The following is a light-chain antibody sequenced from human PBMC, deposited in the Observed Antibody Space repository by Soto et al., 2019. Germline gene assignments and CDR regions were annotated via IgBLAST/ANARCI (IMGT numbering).Light chain of an antibody. CDR2: GSS. Sequence: EIVMTQAPVTLSVSPGERATLSCRASQSVSNHLAWYQQKPGQAPRLLIYGSSTRAIGIPARFSGSGSGTEFTLTISSLQSEEFAVYDRQPYNNWPPRTFGRGTKLVLK. CDR3: QPYNNWPPRT. V-gene: IGKV3-15*01. CDR1: QSVSNH. J-gene: IGKJ2*01.